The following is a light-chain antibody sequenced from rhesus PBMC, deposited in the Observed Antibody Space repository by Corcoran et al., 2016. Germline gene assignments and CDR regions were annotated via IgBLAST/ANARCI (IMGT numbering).Light chain of an antibody. CDR3: LQHSSYPFT. CDR2: AAS. J-gene: IGKJ3*01. Sequence: DIQMTQSPSSLSASVGDTVTITCRASQGISSHLNWFQQKPGKAPKLLIYAASSLESGVPSRFSGSGSGTEFTLAISSLQPEDFAAYYCLQHSSYPFTFGPGTKLDIK. V-gene: IGKV1-28*01. CDR1: QGISSH.